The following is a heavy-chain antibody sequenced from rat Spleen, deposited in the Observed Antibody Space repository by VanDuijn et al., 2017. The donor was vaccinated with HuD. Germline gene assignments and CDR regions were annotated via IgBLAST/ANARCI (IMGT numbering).Heavy chain of an antibody. D-gene: IGHD1-12*03. J-gene: IGHJ2*01. CDR2: LWSDGDT. Sequence: QVQLKESGPGLVQPSQTLSLTCTVSGFSLTSNTVQWVRQPPGKGLEWMGVLWSDGDTSYNSALKSRLSISRDTSKNQVFLKMNSLQSEDTTTYYCARDLDGYFDYWGQGVMVTVSS. V-gene: IGHV2-32*01. CDR3: ARDLDGYFDY. CDR1: GFSLTSNT.